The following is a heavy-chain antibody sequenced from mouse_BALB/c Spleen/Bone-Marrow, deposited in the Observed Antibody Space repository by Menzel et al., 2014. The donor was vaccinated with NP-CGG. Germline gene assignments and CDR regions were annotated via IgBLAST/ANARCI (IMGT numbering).Heavy chain of an antibody. CDR2: IDPANGNT. CDR3: ARGYYDYVYAMDY. CDR1: GFNIKDTY. V-gene: IGHV14-3*02. Sequence: VQLQQPGAELVKPGASVKLSCTASGFNIKDTYMHWVKQRPEQGLEWIGRIDPANGNTKYDPKFQGKATITADTSSNTAYLQRSSLTSEDTAVYYCARGYYDYVYAMDYWGQGTSVTVSS. J-gene: IGHJ4*01. D-gene: IGHD2-4*01.